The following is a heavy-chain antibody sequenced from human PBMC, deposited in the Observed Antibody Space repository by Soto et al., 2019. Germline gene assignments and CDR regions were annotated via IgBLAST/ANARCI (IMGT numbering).Heavy chain of an antibody. CDR1: GFTFSSYA. CDR3: AGALDSSGHYWGYYYGMDV. V-gene: IGHV3-30-3*01. J-gene: IGHJ6*02. Sequence: GGSLRLSCAASGFTFSSYAMHWVRQAPGKGLEWVAVISYDGSNKYYADSVKGRFTISRDNSKNTLYLQMNSLRAEDTAVYYCAGALDSSGHYWGYYYGMDVWGQGTTVTVSS. CDR2: ISYDGSNK. D-gene: IGHD3-22*01.